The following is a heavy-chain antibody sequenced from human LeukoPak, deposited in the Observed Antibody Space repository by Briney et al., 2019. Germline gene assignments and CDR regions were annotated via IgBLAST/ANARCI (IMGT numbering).Heavy chain of an antibody. J-gene: IGHJ4*02. CDR2: ISSSSSTI. V-gene: IGHV3-48*04. D-gene: IGHD1-1*01. CDR3: ARDPGVQRLDY. CDR1: GFTFSSYS. Sequence: PGGSLRLSCAGSGFTFSSYSMNWVRQAPGKGLEWVSYISSSSSTIYYADSVKGRFTISRDNAKNSLSLQMISLRVEDTAVYYCARDPGVQRLDYWGQGILVTVSS.